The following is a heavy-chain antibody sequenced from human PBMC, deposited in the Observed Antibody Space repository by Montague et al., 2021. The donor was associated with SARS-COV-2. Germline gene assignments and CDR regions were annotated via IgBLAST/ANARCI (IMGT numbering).Heavy chain of an antibody. Sequence: SETLSLTCTVSGGSISSYYWSWIRQPAGKGLEWIGRIYTSGSTNYNPSLTSRVTMSVDTSKNQFSLKLSSVTAADTAVYYCAREAGFGDKTWASEDYGMDVWGQGTMVTVSS. D-gene: IGHD3-10*01. J-gene: IGHJ6*02. CDR1: GGSISSYY. CDR2: IYTSGST. V-gene: IGHV4-4*07. CDR3: AREAGFGDKTWASEDYGMDV.